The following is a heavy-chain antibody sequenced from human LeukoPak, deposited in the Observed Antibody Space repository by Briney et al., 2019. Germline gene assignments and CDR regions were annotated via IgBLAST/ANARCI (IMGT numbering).Heavy chain of an antibody. CDR3: AREGGDSMIQGVIAD. J-gene: IGHJ4*02. D-gene: IGHD3-10*01. CDR1: GFTVSSNY. Sequence: GGSLRLSCSASGFTVSSNYMSWVRQAPGKGLEWVSVIYAGGATAYADSVKGRFIISRDNSKNTLYLQMNSLRAEDTALYYCAREGGDSMIQGVIADWGQGTLVTVSP. CDR2: IYAGGAT. V-gene: IGHV3-53*01.